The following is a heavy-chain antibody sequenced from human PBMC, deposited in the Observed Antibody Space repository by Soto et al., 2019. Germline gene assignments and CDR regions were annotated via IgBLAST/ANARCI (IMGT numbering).Heavy chain of an antibody. J-gene: IGHJ4*02. Sequence: GGSLRLSCAASGFTVSSNYMSWVRQAPGKGLEWVSVIYSGGSTYYADSVKGRFTISRDNSKNTLYLQMNSLRAEDTAVYYCARTIEWFGELFWGQGTLVTVSS. CDR2: IYSGGST. CDR1: GFTVSSNY. V-gene: IGHV3-66*01. D-gene: IGHD3-10*01. CDR3: ARTIEWFGELF.